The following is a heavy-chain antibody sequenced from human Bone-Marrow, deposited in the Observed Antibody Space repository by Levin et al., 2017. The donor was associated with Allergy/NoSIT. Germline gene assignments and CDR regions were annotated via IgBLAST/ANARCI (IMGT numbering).Heavy chain of an antibody. Sequence: GGSLRLSCAASGFSFSSYSMHWVRQAPGKGLEWVSSIRSAGTYIHYADSVKGRFTISSDNAHNSVSLEMSSLRAEDSALYYCARGGGSQKGGLDVWGQGTTVTVSS. CDR2: IRSAGTYI. CDR3: ARGGGSQKGGLDV. D-gene: IGHD3-10*01. CDR1: GFSFSSYS. J-gene: IGHJ6*02. V-gene: IGHV3-21*01.